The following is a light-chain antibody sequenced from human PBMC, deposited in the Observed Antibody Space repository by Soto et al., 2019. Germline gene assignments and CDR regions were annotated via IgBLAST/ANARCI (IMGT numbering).Light chain of an antibody. CDR3: QQTYTSVAT. J-gene: IGKJ1*01. V-gene: IGKV1-39*01. CDR1: QRVDSY. Sequence: DLQVPQSPSSLSASVGDSVTLSCQTSQRVDSYIHWYQHQSGKPPKLLIYAASTLQDGVPSRFSGGGSGTAFSLIITGLQPGDSATYYCQQTYTSVATFGQGTKV. CDR2: AAS.